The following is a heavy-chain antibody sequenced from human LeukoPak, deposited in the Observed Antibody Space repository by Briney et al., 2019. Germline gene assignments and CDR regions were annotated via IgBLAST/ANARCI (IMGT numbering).Heavy chain of an antibody. D-gene: IGHD1-26*01. CDR2: IYTSGST. CDR1: GGSISSGSYY. J-gene: IGHJ4*02. CDR3: AGSRVGATFDY. Sequence: SETLSLTCTVSGGSISSGSYYGSWIRQPAGKGLEWIGRIYTSGSTNYTPSLKRRVTISVDTSKNQFSLKLSSVTAADTAVYYCAGSRVGATFDYWGQGTLVTVSS. V-gene: IGHV4-61*02.